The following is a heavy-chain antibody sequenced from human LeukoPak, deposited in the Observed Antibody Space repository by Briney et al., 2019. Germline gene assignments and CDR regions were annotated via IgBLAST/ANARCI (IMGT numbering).Heavy chain of an antibody. V-gene: IGHV1-2*02. D-gene: IGHD3-22*01. CDR1: GYTFTGCY. Sequence: ASVKVSCKASGYTFTGCYMHWVRQAPGQGLEWMGWINPNSGGTNYAQKFQGRVTMTRDTSISTAYMELSRLRSDDTAVYYCARDAYYYDSSGYYYWGQGTLVTVSS. CDR2: INPNSGGT. CDR3: ARDAYYYDSSGYYY. J-gene: IGHJ4*02.